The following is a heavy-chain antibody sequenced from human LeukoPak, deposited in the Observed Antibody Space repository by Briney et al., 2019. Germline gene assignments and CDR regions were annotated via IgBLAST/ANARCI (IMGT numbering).Heavy chain of an antibody. CDR3: ARRDPNWFDP. D-gene: IGHD5-24*01. Sequence: ASVKVSCKASGYSFVFFGVSWVRQAPGQGLEWMGWISAYNGNTNYAQKLQGRVTMTTDTSTSTAYMELRSLRSDDTAVYYCARRDPNWFDPWGQGTLVTVSS. V-gene: IGHV1-18*01. CDR1: GYSFVFFG. CDR2: ISAYNGNT. J-gene: IGHJ5*02.